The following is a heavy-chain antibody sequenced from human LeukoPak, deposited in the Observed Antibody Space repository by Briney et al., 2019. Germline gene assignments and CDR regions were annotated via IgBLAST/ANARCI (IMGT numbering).Heavy chain of an antibody. D-gene: IGHD6-6*01. Sequence: GGSLRLSCAVSGFTFSSYGMHWVRQAPGKGLEWVAFIGYDGNNQYYADSVKGRFTISRDNAKNSLYLQMSSLRVEDTAVYYCTRDPRHFDSCGQGTLVTVSS. CDR1: GFTFSSYG. CDR2: IGYDGNNQ. CDR3: TRDPRHFDS. V-gene: IGHV3-30*02. J-gene: IGHJ5*01.